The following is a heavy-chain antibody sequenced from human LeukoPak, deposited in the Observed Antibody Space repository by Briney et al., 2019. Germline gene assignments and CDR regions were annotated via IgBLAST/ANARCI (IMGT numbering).Heavy chain of an antibody. CDR2: IRSKAYGGTT. J-gene: IGHJ4*02. V-gene: IGHV3-49*04. CDR3: TRDRDIVVVPAAIRRRSDTAMAYFDY. D-gene: IGHD2-2*02. CDR1: GFTFGDYA. Sequence: PGGSLRLSCTASGFTFGDYAMSWVRQGPGKGLEWVGFIRSKAYGGTTEYAASVKGRFTISRDDSKSIAYPQMNSLKTEDTAVYYCTRDRDIVVVPAAIRRRSDTAMAYFDYWGQGTLVTVSS.